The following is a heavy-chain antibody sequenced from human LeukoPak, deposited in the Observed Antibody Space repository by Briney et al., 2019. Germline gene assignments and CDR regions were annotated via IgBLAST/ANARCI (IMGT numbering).Heavy chain of an antibody. CDR1: GFTFSSYA. Sequence: GGSLRLSCAASGFTFSSYAVSWVRQAPGKGLEWVSAISGSGGSTYYADSVKGRFTISRHNSKNTLYLQMNSLRAEDTAVYYCAVSTSYVWGSYRYFDYWGQGTLVTVSS. CDR3: AVSTSYVWGSYRYFDY. V-gene: IGHV3-23*01. J-gene: IGHJ4*02. CDR2: ISGSGGST. D-gene: IGHD3-16*02.